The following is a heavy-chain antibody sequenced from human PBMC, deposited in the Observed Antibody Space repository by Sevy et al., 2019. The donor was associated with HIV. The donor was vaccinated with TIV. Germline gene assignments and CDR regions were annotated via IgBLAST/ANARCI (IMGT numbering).Heavy chain of an antibody. V-gene: IGHV3-23*01. CDR2: LSDNGGST. Sequence: GGSLRLSCAASGFTFSSYAMNWVRKAPGKGLEWVSGLSDNGGSTNYADSVKGRFTISRDNSKNTLYLQMNSLRAEDTAIYYCAKDRVWELGDAFDIWGQGTMVTVSS. CDR1: GFTFSSYA. CDR3: AKDRVWELGDAFDI. J-gene: IGHJ3*02. D-gene: IGHD1-26*01.